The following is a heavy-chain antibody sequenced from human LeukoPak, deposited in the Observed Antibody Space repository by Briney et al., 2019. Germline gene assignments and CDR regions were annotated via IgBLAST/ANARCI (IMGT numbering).Heavy chain of an antibody. CDR2: IIPIFGTA. D-gene: IGHD3-9*01. Sequence: SVKVSCKASGGTFSSYAISWVRQAPGQGLEWMGGIIPIFGTANYAQKFQGRVTITADKSTSTAYMELSSLRSEDTAVYYCATMPFYYDILTGYLGVFDYWGQGTLVTVSS. V-gene: IGHV1-69*06. J-gene: IGHJ4*02. CDR3: ATMPFYYDILTGYLGVFDY. CDR1: GGTFSSYA.